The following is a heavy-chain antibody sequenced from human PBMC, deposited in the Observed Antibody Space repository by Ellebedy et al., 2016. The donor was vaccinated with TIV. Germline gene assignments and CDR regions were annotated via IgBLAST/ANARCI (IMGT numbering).Heavy chain of an antibody. CDR2: IWYDGSNK. Sequence: GESLKISCAASGFTFSSYGMHWVRQAPGKGLEWVAVIWYDGSNKYYADSVKGRFTISRDNSKKTLYLQMNSLRAEDTAVYYCAREPMVRGVIRRGYAMDVWGQGTTVTVSS. CDR1: GFTFSSYG. D-gene: IGHD3-10*01. V-gene: IGHV3-33*01. J-gene: IGHJ6*02. CDR3: AREPMVRGVIRRGYAMDV.